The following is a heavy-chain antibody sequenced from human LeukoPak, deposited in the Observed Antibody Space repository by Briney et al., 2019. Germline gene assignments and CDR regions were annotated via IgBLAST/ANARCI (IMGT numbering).Heavy chain of an antibody. J-gene: IGHJ4*02. CDR1: GGSFSGYY. V-gene: IGHV4-34*01. CDR2: INHSGST. CDR3: ARGRWRGPGRTFGGVIAPGPLYYFDY. Sequence: PSETLSLTCAVYGGSFSGYYWSWIRQPPGKGLEWIGEINHSGSTNYNPSLKSRVTISVDTSKNQFSLKLSSVTAADTAVYYCARGRWRGPGRTFGGVIAPGPLYYFDYWGQGTLVTVSS. D-gene: IGHD3-16*02.